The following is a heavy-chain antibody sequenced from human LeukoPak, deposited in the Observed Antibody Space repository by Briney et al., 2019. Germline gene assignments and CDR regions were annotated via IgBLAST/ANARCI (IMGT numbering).Heavy chain of an antibody. D-gene: IGHD4-17*01. CDR1: GFSFGDDA. Sequence: PGRSLRLSCTASGFSFGDDAWSCFRQAPGKGLEFVCFIRKKGYGETTDYAASVRGRFTISRDDAKSIAYLQMNSLEIEDTALYYCSRGLHDYGDSNYYFDQWGRGTQVTVSS. J-gene: IGHJ4*02. V-gene: IGHV3-49*03. CDR3: SRGLHDYGDSNYYFDQ. CDR2: IRKKGYGETT.